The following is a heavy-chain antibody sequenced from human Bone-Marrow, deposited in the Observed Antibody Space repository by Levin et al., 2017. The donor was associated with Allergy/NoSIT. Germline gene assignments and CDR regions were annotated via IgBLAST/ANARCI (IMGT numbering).Heavy chain of an antibody. CDR3: ATGAAARGGMDV. CDR1: GFTFSSYW. V-gene: IGHV3-7*01. D-gene: IGHD6-13*01. CDR2: IKQDGSEK. Sequence: GESLKISCAASGFTFSSYWMSWVRQAPGKGLEWVANIKQDGSEKYYVDSLKGRFTISRDNAKNSLYLQMNSLSAEDTAVYYCATGAAARGGMDVWGQGTTVTVSS. J-gene: IGHJ6*02.